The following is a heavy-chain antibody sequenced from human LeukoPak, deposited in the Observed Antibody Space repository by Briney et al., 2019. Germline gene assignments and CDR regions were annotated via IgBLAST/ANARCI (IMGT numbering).Heavy chain of an antibody. CDR3: ARQAYYDFWSGHYSRGVEDAFDI. CDR2: ISHSGTT. V-gene: IGHV4-38-2*01. CDR1: GYSISSGYY. J-gene: IGHJ3*02. Sequence: SETLSLTCAVSGYSISSGYYWGWNRQPPGRGLGWIITISHSGTTYYNPSLKGRVTISVDTSMNQFSLKLRSVTTADTAVYYCARQAYYDFWSGHYSRGVEDAFDIWGQGTMVSVSS. D-gene: IGHD3-3*01.